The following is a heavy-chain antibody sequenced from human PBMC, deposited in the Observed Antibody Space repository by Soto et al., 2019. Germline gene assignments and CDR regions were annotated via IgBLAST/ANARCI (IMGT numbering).Heavy chain of an antibody. J-gene: IGHJ4*02. CDR1: GGSITTGGYY. Sequence: QVQLQESDPGLVKPSETLSLTCTVSGGSITTGGYYWSWIRQLPGKGLEWIGHRYYSESTYYNPSLKSRVSISLDTSKNQFSLKLSFVTAADTAMYYCARTKCSGGSCYSWSLDYWGQGTPVTVSS. CDR3: ARTKCSGGSCYSWSLDY. V-gene: IGHV4-31*03. CDR2: RYYSEST. D-gene: IGHD2-15*01.